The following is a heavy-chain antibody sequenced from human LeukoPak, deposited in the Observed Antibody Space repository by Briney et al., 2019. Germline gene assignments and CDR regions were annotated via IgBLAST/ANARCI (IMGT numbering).Heavy chain of an antibody. D-gene: IGHD3-10*01. CDR2: IYSGGST. Sequence: RSGGSLRLSCAASGFTVSSNYMSWVRQAPGKGLEWVSVIYSGGSTYYADSVKGRFTISRDNSKNTLYLQMNNLRAEDTGVYYCARGVLNPQLFGYWGQGTLVTVSS. V-gene: IGHV3-53*01. CDR1: GFTVSSNY. CDR3: ARGVLNPQLFGY. J-gene: IGHJ4*02.